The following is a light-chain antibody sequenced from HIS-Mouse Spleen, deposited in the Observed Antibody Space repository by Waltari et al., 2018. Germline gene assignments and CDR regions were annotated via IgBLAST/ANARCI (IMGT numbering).Light chain of an antibody. CDR1: SGSVSTSSY. CDR2: STN. J-gene: IGLJ3*02. V-gene: IGLV8-61*01. CDR3: VLYMGSGIG. Sequence: QTVVTQEPSFSVSPGGTVTLTCGLSSGSVSTSSYPSWYQQTPGQAPRTLIYSTNPRSSGVPDRFSGTILGNKAALTITGAQADDESDYYCVLYMGSGIGFGGGTKLTVL.